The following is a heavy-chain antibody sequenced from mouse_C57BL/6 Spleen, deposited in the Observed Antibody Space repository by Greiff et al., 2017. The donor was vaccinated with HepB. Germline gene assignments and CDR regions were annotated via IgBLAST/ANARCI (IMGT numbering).Heavy chain of an antibody. Sequence: VKLQESGAELVRPGASVTLSCKASGYTFTDYEMHWVKQTPVHGLEWIGAIDPETGGTAYNQKFKGKAILTADKSSSTAYMELRSLTSEDSAVYYWTRGHYGSSYDWYFDVWGTGTTVTVSS. CDR3: TRGHYGSSYDWYFDV. J-gene: IGHJ1*03. D-gene: IGHD1-1*01. CDR1: GYTFTDYE. V-gene: IGHV1-15*01. CDR2: IDPETGGT.